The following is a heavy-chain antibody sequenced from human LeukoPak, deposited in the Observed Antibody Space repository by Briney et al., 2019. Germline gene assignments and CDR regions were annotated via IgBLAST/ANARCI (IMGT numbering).Heavy chain of an antibody. Sequence: PGGSLRLSCAASGFTFSSYSMNWVRRAPGKGLEWVSYISSSSSTIYYADSVKGRFTISRDNAKNSLYLQMNSLRAEDTAVYYCARVRLSRAVAGTDFDYWGQGTLVTVSS. CDR2: ISSSSSTI. CDR1: GFTFSSYS. CDR3: ARVRLSRAVAGTDFDY. J-gene: IGHJ4*02. D-gene: IGHD6-19*01. V-gene: IGHV3-48*01.